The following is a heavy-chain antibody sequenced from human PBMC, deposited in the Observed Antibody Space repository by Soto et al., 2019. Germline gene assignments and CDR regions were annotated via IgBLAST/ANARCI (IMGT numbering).Heavy chain of an antibody. Sequence: SETLSLTCAVYGGSFSGYYWSWIRQPPEKGLEWIGEINPSGSTNYNPSLKSRVTISVDTSKNQFSLNLSSVTAADTAVYYCTRERIAGAKHPAYWGQGTQVTVSS. CDR1: GGSFSGYY. CDR2: INPSGST. D-gene: IGHD1-26*01. V-gene: IGHV4-34*01. CDR3: TRERIAGAKHPAY. J-gene: IGHJ4*02.